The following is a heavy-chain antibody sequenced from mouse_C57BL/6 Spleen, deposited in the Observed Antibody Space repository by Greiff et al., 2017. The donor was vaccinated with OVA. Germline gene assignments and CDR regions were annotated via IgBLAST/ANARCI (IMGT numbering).Heavy chain of an antibody. CDR2: IYIGNGYT. CDR3: ARGYYGSRGYFDY. Sequence: DVKLQESGAELVMPGSSVKMSCKTSGYTFTSYGINWVKQRPGQGLEWIGYIYIGNGYTEYNEKFKGKATLTSDTSSSTAYMQLSSLTSEDSAIYFCARGYYGSRGYFDYWGQGTTLTVSS. J-gene: IGHJ2*01. CDR1: GYTFTSYG. D-gene: IGHD1-1*01. V-gene: IGHV1-58*01.